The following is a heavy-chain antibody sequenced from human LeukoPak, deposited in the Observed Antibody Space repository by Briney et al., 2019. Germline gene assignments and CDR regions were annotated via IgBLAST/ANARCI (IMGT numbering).Heavy chain of an antibody. CDR2: IDWDDDK. V-gene: IGHV2-70*11. CDR1: GFSLSTSGMC. CDR3: ARIGCYYDSSGYYSDDY. Sequence: SGPTLVKPTQTLTLTCTFSGFSLSTSGMCVSWIRQPPGKALEWLARIDWDDDKYYSTSLKTRLTISKDTSKNQVVLTMTNMDPVDTATYYCARIGCYYDSSGYYSDDYWGQGTLVTVSS. D-gene: IGHD3-22*01. J-gene: IGHJ4*02.